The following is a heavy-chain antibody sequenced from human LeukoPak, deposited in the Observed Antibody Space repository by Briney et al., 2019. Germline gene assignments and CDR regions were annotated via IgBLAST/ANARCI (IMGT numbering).Heavy chain of an antibody. CDR1: GGSISSYY. J-gene: IGHJ4*02. V-gene: IGHV4-59*08. CDR2: IYYSGST. Sequence: PSETLSLTCAVSGGSISSYYWSWIRQPPGKGLEWIGYIYYSGSTNYNPSLKSRVTISVDTSKNQFSLKLSSGTAADTAVYYCARHGYGGFDYWGQGTLVTVSS. CDR3: ARHGYGGFDY. D-gene: IGHD5-12*01.